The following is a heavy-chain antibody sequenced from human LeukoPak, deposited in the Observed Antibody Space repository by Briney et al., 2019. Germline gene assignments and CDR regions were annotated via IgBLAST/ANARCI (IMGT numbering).Heavy chain of an antibody. D-gene: IGHD3-9*01. CDR2: IYSGGGA. V-gene: IGHV3-66*01. CDR3: ARDLENGYYDILTGYYSSAMDV. Sequence: GGSLRLSCAASGFTFSSYAMSWVRQAPGKGLEWVSVIYSGGGAYYADSVKGRFTISRDYSKKTLYLQMNSLRAEDTAVYYCARDLENGYYDILTGYYSSAMDVWGQGTTVTVSS. CDR1: GFTFSSYA. J-gene: IGHJ6*02.